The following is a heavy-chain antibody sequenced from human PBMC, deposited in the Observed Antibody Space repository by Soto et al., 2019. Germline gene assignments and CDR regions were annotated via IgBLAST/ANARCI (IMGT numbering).Heavy chain of an antibody. CDR1: GLIVNNNF. CDR3: ARDTTGPLSFDP. Sequence: GGFLRLSCEASGLIVNNNFMNWVRQAPGRGLEWVSVINPEGRTYYADSVKDRFTISRDTSKNTLYLQMNSLRVEDTAVYYCARDTTGPLSFDPWGQGTQVTVSS. V-gene: IGHV3-66*01. D-gene: IGHD2-2*01. CDR2: INPEGRT. J-gene: IGHJ5*02.